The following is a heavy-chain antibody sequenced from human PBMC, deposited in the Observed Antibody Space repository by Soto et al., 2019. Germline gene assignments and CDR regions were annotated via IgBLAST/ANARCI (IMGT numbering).Heavy chain of an antibody. Sequence: QLQLRESGPGLVKPSETLSLTCTVSGGSISGGVGGLYYWSWIRQPPGKGMEWIGYIYDSGSTYSNPSLKSQVTLSVETSKNQFSLRLSSVTGADTVVYYCAREVIPLTTDWYFDLWGRGTLVTVSS. CDR2: IYDSGST. J-gene: IGHJ2*01. CDR1: GGSISGGVGGLYY. V-gene: IGHV4-30-4*01. D-gene: IGHD4-17*01. CDR3: AREVIPLTTDWYFDL.